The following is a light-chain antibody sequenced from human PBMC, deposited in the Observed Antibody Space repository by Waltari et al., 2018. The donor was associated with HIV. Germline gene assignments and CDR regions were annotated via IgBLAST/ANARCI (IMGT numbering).Light chain of an antibody. V-gene: IGLV3-25*03. CDR3: QSSDTTASHEL. J-gene: IGLJ2*01. CDR1: ALSKKY. Sequence: SRDLTQPPSVSVSPGQTARITCSGDALSKKYSYWYQQKAGQAPVLVIFKDTERPSGIPERFSASSSGTTVTLTITSVEAEDEAEYFCQSSDTTASHELFGGGTKLTVL. CDR2: KDT.